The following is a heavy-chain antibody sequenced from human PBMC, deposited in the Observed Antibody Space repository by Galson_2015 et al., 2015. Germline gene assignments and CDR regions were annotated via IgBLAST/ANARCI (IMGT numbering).Heavy chain of an antibody. Sequence: SLRLSCAASGFTFSSYEMNWVRQAPGKGLEWVSYISSSGSTIYYADSVKGRFTISRDNAKNSLYLQMNSLRAEDTAVYYCARVLAVAGYYYYYGMDVWGQGTTVTVSS. CDR2: ISSSGSTI. CDR1: GFTFSSYE. J-gene: IGHJ6*02. D-gene: IGHD6-19*01. V-gene: IGHV3-48*03. CDR3: ARVLAVAGYYYYYGMDV.